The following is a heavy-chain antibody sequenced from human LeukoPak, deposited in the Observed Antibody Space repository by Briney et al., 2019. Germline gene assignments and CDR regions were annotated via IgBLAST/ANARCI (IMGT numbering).Heavy chain of an antibody. CDR2: ISYDGSNK. CDR1: GFTFSSYG. Sequence: PGGSLRLSCAASGFTFSSYGMHGVRQAPGKGLEGVAVISYDGSNKYYADSVKGRFTISRDNSKNTLYLQMNSLRAEDTAVYYCANDQDSIVGATGIFDYWGQGTLVTASS. CDR3: ANDQDSIVGATGIFDY. V-gene: IGHV3-30*18. D-gene: IGHD1-26*01. J-gene: IGHJ4*02.